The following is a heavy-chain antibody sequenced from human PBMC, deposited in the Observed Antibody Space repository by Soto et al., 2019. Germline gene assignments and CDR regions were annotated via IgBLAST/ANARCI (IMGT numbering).Heavy chain of an antibody. J-gene: IGHJ4*02. Sequence: QVQLVESGGGVVQPGRSLRLSCAASGFTFSSYGMHWVRKAPGKGLEWVAVISYDGSNKYYADSVKSRFTISRDNSKNSLYLQMNSLRAEDTAVYYCAKCRFWVDYWGQGTLVTVSS. D-gene: IGHD3-16*01. V-gene: IGHV3-30*18. CDR3: AKCRFWVDY. CDR2: ISYDGSNK. CDR1: GFTFSSYG.